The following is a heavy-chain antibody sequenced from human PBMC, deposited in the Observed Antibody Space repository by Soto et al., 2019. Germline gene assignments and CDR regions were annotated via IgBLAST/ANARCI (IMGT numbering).Heavy chain of an antibody. D-gene: IGHD3-22*01. Sequence: QVQLVQSGAEVKKPGSSVKGSCKASGGTFSSYAISWVRQAPGQWLECMGGIIPIFGTANYAQKFQGRVTITADESTSTAYMELSSLRSEDTAVYYCARDYYYDSSGYYYFNYWGQGTLVTVSS. CDR3: ARDYYYDSSGYYYFNY. CDR1: GGTFSSYA. V-gene: IGHV1-69*01. J-gene: IGHJ4*02. CDR2: IIPIFGTA.